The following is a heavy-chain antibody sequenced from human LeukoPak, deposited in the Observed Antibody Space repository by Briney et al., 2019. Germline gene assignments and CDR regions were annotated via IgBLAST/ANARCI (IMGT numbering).Heavy chain of an antibody. CDR3: APDIPGDEGVGVGY. V-gene: IGHV1-24*01. J-gene: IGHJ4*02. D-gene: IGHD4-17*01. Sequence: ASVNVSCMVSGNTLTEVLIHWVRQTPGTGLAGMGGFDPEEDETLYAQKFQGTVTMTKAKSTDKANMELTSLRSDDTAVYYCAPDIPGDEGVGVGYSGQGTLVTVSS. CDR2: FDPEEDET. CDR1: GNTLTEVL.